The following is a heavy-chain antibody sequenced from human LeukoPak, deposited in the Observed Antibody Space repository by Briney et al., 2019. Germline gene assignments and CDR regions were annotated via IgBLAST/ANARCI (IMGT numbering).Heavy chain of an antibody. V-gene: IGHV4-59*01. CDR2: IYYIGST. D-gene: IGHD4-23*01. CDR1: GGSISSYY. CDR3: ARARRRDYGGNSRGWFDP. J-gene: IGHJ5*02. Sequence: SETLSLTCTVSGGSISSYYWNWIRQPPGKGLEWIGYIYYIGSTNYNPSLKRRVTISVDTSKNQFSLKLNSVTAADTAVYYCARARRRDYGGNSRGWFDPWGQGTLVTVSS.